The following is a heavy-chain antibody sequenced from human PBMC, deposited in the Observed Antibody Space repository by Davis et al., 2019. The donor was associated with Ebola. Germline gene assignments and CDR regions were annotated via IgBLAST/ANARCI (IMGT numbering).Heavy chain of an antibody. CDR3: ARVGCSSTSCSHFDY. CDR2: ISAYNGNT. CDR1: GYTFTSYG. D-gene: IGHD2-2*01. J-gene: IGHJ4*02. Sequence: ASVKVSCKASGYTFTSYGISWVRQAPGQGLEWMGWISAYNGNTNYAQKLQGRVTMTTDTSTSTAYMELRSLRSDDTAVYYCARVGCSSTSCSHFDYWGQGTLVTVSS. V-gene: IGHV1-18*04.